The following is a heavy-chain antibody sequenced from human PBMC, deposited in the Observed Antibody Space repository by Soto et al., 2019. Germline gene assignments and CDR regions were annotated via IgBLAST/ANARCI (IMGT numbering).Heavy chain of an antibody. J-gene: IGHJ3*02. Sequence: PGESLKISCKGSGYNFANYWIGWVRQMPGKGLEWMGMIFTGDSDTKNSPSLQGQITMSVDKSDSSAYLQWRSLKASDTAMYYCAAGYTTATDAFDXWGQGTIVT. CDR1: GYNFANYW. CDR3: AAGYTTATDAFDX. V-gene: IGHV5-51*01. CDR2: IFTGDSDT. D-gene: IGHD6-13*01.